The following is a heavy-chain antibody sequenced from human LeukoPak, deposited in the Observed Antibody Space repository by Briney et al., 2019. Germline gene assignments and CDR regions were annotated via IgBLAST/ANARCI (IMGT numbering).Heavy chain of an antibody. CDR3: AGHRRLVDFDY. CDR1: GGSISSYY. CDR2: IYNSGST. D-gene: IGHD3-9*01. Sequence: SETLSLTCTVSGGSISSYYWSWIRQPPEKGLEWIGYIYNSGSTNNPSLKSRVTISEDTSKSQFSLKLSSVTAADTAVYYCAGHRRLVDFDYWGQGTLVTVSS. J-gene: IGHJ4*02. V-gene: IGHV4-59*08.